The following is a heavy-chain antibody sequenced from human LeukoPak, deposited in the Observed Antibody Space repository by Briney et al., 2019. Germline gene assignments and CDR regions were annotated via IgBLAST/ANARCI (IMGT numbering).Heavy chain of an antibody. J-gene: IGHJ4*02. V-gene: IGHV5-51*01. CDR1: GYSFTNHW. D-gene: IGHD6-13*01. CDR2: IYPGDSDT. Sequence: GESLKISCTGSGYSFTNHWIGWVRQMPGKGLEWMGIIYPGDSDTRYSPSFQGQVTISADKSISTAYLQWSSLKASDTAMYYCARQIDGEQQLVRDYWGQGTLVTVSS. CDR3: ARQIDGEQQLVRDY.